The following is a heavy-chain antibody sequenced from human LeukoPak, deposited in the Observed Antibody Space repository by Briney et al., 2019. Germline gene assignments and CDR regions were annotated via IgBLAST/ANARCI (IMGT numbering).Heavy chain of an antibody. D-gene: IGHD4-17*01. CDR2: GNHSGST. V-gene: IGHV4-34*01. CDR1: GGSFSGYY. CDR3: AGDYGDYVGNNWFDP. Sequence: PSETLSLTCAVYGGSFSGYYWSWIRQPPGKGLEWLGEGNHSGSTNYNPSLKSRVTISVDTSKNQFSLKLSSVPAADTAVYYCAGDYGDYVGNNWFDPWGQGTLVTVSS. J-gene: IGHJ5*02.